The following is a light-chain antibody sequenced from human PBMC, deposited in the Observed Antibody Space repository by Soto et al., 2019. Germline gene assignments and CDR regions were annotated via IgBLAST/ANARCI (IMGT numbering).Light chain of an antibody. Sequence: DIPMTQSPSTLSASVGDRVTITCRASQSISSWLAWYQQKPGKAPNLLIYKASSLESGVPSRFSGSGSGTEFTLTISSLQPDDFATYYCQQYNIYPITFGGGTKVEIK. CDR1: QSISSW. J-gene: IGKJ4*01. V-gene: IGKV1-5*03. CDR3: QQYNIYPIT. CDR2: KAS.